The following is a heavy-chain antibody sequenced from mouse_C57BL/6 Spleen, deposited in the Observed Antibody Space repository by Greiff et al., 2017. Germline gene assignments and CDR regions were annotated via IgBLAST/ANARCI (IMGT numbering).Heavy chain of an antibody. CDR2: IGPGSGST. J-gene: IGHJ3*01. CDR1: GYSFTSYY. D-gene: IGHD2-4*01. CDR3: ARRGHYYDYDVGAWFAY. V-gene: IGHV1-77*01. Sequence: QVQLQQSGPELVKPGASVKISCKASGYSFTSYYINWVKQRPGQGLEWIGKIGPGSGSTYYNEKFKGKATLTADKSSSTAYMQLSSLTSEDSAVYFCARRGHYYDYDVGAWFAYWGQGTLVTVSA.